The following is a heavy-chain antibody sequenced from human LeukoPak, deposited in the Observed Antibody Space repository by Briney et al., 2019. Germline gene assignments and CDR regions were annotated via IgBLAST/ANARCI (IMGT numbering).Heavy chain of an antibody. Sequence: GGSLRLSCAASGFTFSSYWMSWVRQAPGKGLEWVANIKQDGSEKQYVDSAKGRFAISRDNAENSLYLQMNSLKAEDTAVYYCGRFTRSGDSVYWGQGTLVTVSS. D-gene: IGHD7-27*01. CDR1: GFTFSSYW. J-gene: IGHJ4*02. CDR3: GRFTRSGDSVY. V-gene: IGHV3-7*04. CDR2: IKQDGSEK.